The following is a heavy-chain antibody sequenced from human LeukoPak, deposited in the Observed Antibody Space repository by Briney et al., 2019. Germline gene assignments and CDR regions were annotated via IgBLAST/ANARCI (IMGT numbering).Heavy chain of an antibody. CDR1: GYTLTSFG. CDR2: IYPGVVDT. Sequence: GEPLNSSWQGFGYTLTSFGIGWAGQMSGKGRAWMGLIYPGVVDTRNSPSFQGEVTISADKSISTAYLQWNSLKASDTAMYYCARLQASHSSIPLDFWGQGTPVTV. CDR3: ARLQASHSSIPLDF. D-gene: IGHD2-2*01. J-gene: IGHJ4*02. V-gene: IGHV5-51*01.